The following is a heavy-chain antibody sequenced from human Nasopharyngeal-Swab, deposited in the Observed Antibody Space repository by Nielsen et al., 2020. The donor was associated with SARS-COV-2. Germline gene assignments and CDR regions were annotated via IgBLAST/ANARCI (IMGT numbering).Heavy chain of an antibody. CDR2: TRHSGSG. Sequence: VRQALGKGLEWIGETRHSGSGNYKPSLNSRVSMSVDASKNQFSLKLDSVTAADTAVYYCARGGRHGCSSANRPCAIDVWGQGATVTVSS. CDR3: ARGGRHGCSSANRPCAIDV. D-gene: IGHD2-2*01. V-gene: IGHV4-4*02. J-gene: IGHJ6*02.